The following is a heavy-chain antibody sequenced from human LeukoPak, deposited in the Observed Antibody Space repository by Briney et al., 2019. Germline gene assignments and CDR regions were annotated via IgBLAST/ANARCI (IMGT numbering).Heavy chain of an antibody. V-gene: IGHV3-30-3*01. Sequence: PGRSLRLSCAASGFTFSSYAMHWVRQAPGKGLEWVAVISYDGSNKYYADSVKGRFTISRDNSKNTLYLQMNSLRAEDTAVYYCAKDLAYDSSGYNYYYYYGMDVWGQGTTVTVSS. CDR2: ISYDGSNK. D-gene: IGHD3-22*01. CDR3: AKDLAYDSSGYNYYYYYGMDV. CDR1: GFTFSSYA. J-gene: IGHJ6*02.